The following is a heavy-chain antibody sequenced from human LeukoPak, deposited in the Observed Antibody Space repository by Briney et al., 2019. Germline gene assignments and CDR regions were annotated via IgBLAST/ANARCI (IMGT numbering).Heavy chain of an antibody. D-gene: IGHD3-22*01. CDR3: ASGVYYYDSSVYFQYYYYMDD. V-gene: IGHV1-18*01. J-gene: IGHJ6*03. CDR2: ISSYDGNT. CDR1: GYTFTSYG. Sequence: ASVKVSCKASGYTFTSYGFTWVRQAPGQGLEWMGWISSYDGNTNYAQKVQDRVSMTTDTSTSTVYMELRSLRSEDTAVYFCASGVYYYDSSVYFQYYYYMDDWGKGTTVTVSS.